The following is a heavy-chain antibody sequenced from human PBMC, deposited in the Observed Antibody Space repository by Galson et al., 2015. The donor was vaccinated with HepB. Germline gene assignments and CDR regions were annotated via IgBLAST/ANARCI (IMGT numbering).Heavy chain of an antibody. CDR3: ARERGERSSSWYVAFSDY. CDR2: VSYDGSNK. V-gene: IGHV3-30-3*01. CDR1: GFTFSSYA. Sequence: SLRLSCAASGFTFSSYAMHWVRQAPGKGLEWVAVVSYDGSNKYYADSVKGRFTISRDNSKNTLYLQMNSLRAEDTAVYYCARERGERSSSWYVAFSDYWGQGTLVTVSS. J-gene: IGHJ4*02. D-gene: IGHD6-13*01.